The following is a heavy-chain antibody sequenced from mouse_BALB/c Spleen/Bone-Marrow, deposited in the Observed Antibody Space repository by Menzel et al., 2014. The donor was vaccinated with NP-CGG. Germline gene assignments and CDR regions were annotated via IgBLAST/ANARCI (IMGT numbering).Heavy chain of an antibody. Sequence: ASGFNVKDTYMQWVKQRPEQGLEWIGRIDPANGNTQYDPTFQGKATITTDTSSNTAYLQLSSLTSEDTAVYYCASYVYGYYFDYWGQGTTLTVSS. J-gene: IGHJ2*01. CDR2: IDPANGNT. D-gene: IGHD1-1*01. CDR1: GFNVKDTY. CDR3: ASYVYGYYFDY. V-gene: IGHV14-3*02.